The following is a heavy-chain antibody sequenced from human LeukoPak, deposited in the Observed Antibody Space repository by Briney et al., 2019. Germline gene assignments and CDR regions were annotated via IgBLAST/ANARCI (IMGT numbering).Heavy chain of an antibody. CDR2: ISHYGSP. CDR1: GGSFSGYY. CDR3: ARRYPSVRGANLRPQEVRKYYFDY. Sequence: SETLSLTCSVYGGSFSGYYWSWIRQPPGKGQERIQDISHYGSPHYNPPLQSRVTISVDTSNNQFSLKLSSVTAADTAVYFCARRYPSVRGANLRPQEVRKYYFDYWGQGTLVTVSS. J-gene: IGHJ4*02. V-gene: IGHV4-34*01. D-gene: IGHD3-10*01.